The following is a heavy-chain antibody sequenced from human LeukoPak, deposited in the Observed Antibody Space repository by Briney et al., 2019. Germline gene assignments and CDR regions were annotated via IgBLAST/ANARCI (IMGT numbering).Heavy chain of an antibody. CDR3: VGGSATAPDF. D-gene: IGHD5-18*01. Sequence: PGGSLRLSCAASGFTISSYWMHWVRHAPGKGLVWVSRIYSAGTGTGYADSVKGRFTISRDNAKNTLYLQMTSLRAEDTAVYYCVGGSATAPDFWGQGTLVTVSS. CDR2: IYSAGTGT. CDR1: GFTISSYW. V-gene: IGHV3-74*01. J-gene: IGHJ4*02.